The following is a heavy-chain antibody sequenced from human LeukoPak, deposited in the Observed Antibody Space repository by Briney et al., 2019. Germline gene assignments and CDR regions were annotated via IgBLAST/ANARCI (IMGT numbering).Heavy chain of an antibody. Sequence: ASVKVSCKASGYTFTGYYMHWVRQAPGQGLEWMGWINPNSGGTNYAQKFQGRVTMTRDTSISTAYMELSRLRSDDTAVYYCARSTYYYDSSGYYPVDYLGQGTLVTVSS. J-gene: IGHJ4*02. V-gene: IGHV1-2*02. D-gene: IGHD3-22*01. CDR3: ARSTYYYDSSGYYPVDY. CDR1: GYTFTGYY. CDR2: INPNSGGT.